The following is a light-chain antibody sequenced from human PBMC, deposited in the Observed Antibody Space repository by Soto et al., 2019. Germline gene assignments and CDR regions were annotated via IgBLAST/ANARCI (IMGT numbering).Light chain of an antibody. CDR1: QSVLYSSNNKNY. V-gene: IGKV4-1*01. CDR3: QQYFSTHRT. Sequence: DIVMTQSPDSLAVSLGERATINCKSSQSVLYSSNNKNYLAWYQQKPGQPPKLLIYWASTREVGVPDRFSGSGSGPDYTLTISSLQAEDVAVYYCQQYFSTHRTFGQGTKVEIK. CDR2: WAS. J-gene: IGKJ1*01.